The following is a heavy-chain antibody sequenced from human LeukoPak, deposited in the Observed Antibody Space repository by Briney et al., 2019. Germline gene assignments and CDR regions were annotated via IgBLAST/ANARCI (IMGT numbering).Heavy chain of an antibody. D-gene: IGHD6-6*01. J-gene: IGHJ4*02. CDR1: GFTFSSYN. Sequence: GGSLRLSCAASGFTFSSYNMNWVRQAPGKGLEWVSLISWDGGSTYYADSVKGRFTISRDNSKNSLYLQMNSLRAEDTALYYCAKDSLSRDSSSWGTFDYWGQGTLVTVSS. CDR2: ISWDGGST. V-gene: IGHV3-43D*03. CDR3: AKDSLSRDSSSWGTFDY.